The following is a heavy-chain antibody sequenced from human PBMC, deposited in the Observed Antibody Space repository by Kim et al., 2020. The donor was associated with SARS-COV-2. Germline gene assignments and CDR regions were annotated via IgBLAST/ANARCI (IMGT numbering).Heavy chain of an antibody. CDR1: GFSLSTSGMC. V-gene: IGHV2-70*01. D-gene: IGHD5-12*01. J-gene: IGHJ2*01. Sequence: SGPTLVNPTQTLTLTCTFSGFSLSTSGMCVSWIRQPPGKALEWLALIDWDDDKYYSTSLKTRLTISKDTSKNQVVLTMTNMDPVDTATYYCARTYRGYSGYVWAGSWAYWYFDLWGRGTLVTVSS. CDR3: ARTYRGYSGYVWAGSWAYWYFDL. CDR2: IDWDDDK.